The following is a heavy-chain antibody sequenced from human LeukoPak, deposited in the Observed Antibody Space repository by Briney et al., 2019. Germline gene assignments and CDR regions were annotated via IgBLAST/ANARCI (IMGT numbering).Heavy chain of an antibody. Sequence: SDTLSLTCTVSGGSISNYYLNWIRQSAGKGLEWIGRLSTGGSTNYNPSLRSRVTMSVDASKSQFSLRLSSVTAADTAVYFCARGQYNIYLYGTSNWFDPWGQGTLVAVSS. V-gene: IGHV4-4*07. CDR2: LSTGGST. CDR1: GGSISNYY. J-gene: IGHJ5*02. D-gene: IGHD1-14*01. CDR3: ARGQYNIYLYGTSNWFDP.